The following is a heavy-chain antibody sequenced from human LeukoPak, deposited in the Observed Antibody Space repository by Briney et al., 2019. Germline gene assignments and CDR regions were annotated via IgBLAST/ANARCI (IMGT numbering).Heavy chain of an antibody. D-gene: IGHD3-22*01. Sequence: ASVKVSCKASGYTFTSYAMHWVRQAPGQRLEWMGWISAYNGNTNYAQKLQGRVTMTTDTSTSTAYMELRSLRSDDTAVYYCARDYYDSSGYHHSSDYWGQGTLVTVSS. V-gene: IGHV1-18*01. J-gene: IGHJ4*02. CDR3: ARDYYDSSGYHHSSDY. CDR2: ISAYNGNT. CDR1: GYTFTSYA.